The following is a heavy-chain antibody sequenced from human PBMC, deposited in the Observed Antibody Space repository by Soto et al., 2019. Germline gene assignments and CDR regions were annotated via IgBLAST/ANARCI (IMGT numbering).Heavy chain of an antibody. Sequence: PGGSLRLSCAASGFTVSSNYMSWVRQAPGKGLEWVSVIYSGGSTYYADSVKGRFTISRDNSKNTLYLQMNSLRAEDTAVYYCARVIAAAGTFWFDPWGQGTLVTVYS. D-gene: IGHD6-13*01. CDR2: IYSGGST. J-gene: IGHJ5*02. V-gene: IGHV3-53*01. CDR3: ARVIAAAGTFWFDP. CDR1: GFTVSSNY.